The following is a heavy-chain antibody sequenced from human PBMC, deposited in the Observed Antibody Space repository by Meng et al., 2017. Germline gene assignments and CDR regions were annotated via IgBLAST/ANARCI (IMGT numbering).Heavy chain of an antibody. Sequence: QVQLQQWGAGMLQPSETLSLTCAVYGGSFSGYYWSWIRQPPGKGLEWIGEINHSGSTNYNPSLKSRVTISVDTSKNQFSLKLSSVTAADTAVYYCASSAWYSDNPGYFDYWGQGTLVTVSS. J-gene: IGHJ4*02. CDR1: GGSFSGYY. CDR3: ASSAWYSDNPGYFDY. CDR2: INHSGST. D-gene: IGHD6-13*01. V-gene: IGHV4-34*01.